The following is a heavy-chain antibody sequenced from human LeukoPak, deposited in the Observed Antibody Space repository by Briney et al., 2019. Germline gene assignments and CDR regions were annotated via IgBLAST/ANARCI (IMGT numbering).Heavy chain of an antibody. Sequence: GGSLRLSCAASGFTFSSYGMHWVRQAPGKGLEWVAFIRYDGSNKYYADSVKGRFTISRDNSKNTLYLQMNSLRAEDTAVYYCAKTYYDFWSGHSWFDPCGQGTLVTVSS. V-gene: IGHV3-30*02. CDR2: IRYDGSNK. CDR3: AKTYYDFWSGHSWFDP. J-gene: IGHJ5*02. CDR1: GFTFSSYG. D-gene: IGHD3-3*01.